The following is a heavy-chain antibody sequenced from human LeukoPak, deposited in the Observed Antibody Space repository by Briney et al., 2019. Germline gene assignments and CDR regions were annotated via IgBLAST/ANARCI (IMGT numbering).Heavy chain of an antibody. D-gene: IGHD1-14*01. CDR3: AREHTPDFLYYFDY. J-gene: IGHJ4*02. V-gene: IGHV3-66*01. CDR2: IYSGGST. CDR1: GFTVSSNY. Sequence: GGSLRLSCAASGFTVSSNYMSWVRQAPGKGLEWLSVIYSGGSTYYADSVKGRFTISRDNSKNTLYLRMNSLRAEDTAVYYCAREHTPDFLYYFDYWGQGTLVTVSS.